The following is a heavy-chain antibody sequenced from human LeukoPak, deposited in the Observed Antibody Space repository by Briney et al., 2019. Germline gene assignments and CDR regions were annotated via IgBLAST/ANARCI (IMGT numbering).Heavy chain of an antibody. Sequence: GGSLRLSCAASGFTFSDYYMSWIRQAPGKGLEWVSYISSSGSTIYYADSVEGRFTISRDNAKNSLYLQMNSLRAEDTAVYYCAAAMVRGVFDPWGQGTLVTVSS. CDR2: ISSSGSTI. J-gene: IGHJ5*02. CDR1: GFTFSDYY. D-gene: IGHD3-10*01. CDR3: AAAMVRGVFDP. V-gene: IGHV3-11*01.